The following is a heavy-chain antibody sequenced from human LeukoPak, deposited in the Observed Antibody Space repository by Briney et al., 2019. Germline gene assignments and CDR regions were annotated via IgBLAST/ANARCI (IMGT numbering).Heavy chain of an antibody. CDR2: MNPNSGNT. CDR3: ARGGYYYYGMDV. J-gene: IGHJ6*02. V-gene: IGHV1-8*01. CDR1: GYTFTSYD. Sequence: ASVKVSCKASGYTFTSYDINWVRQATGQGLEWMGWMNPNSGNTGYAQKFQGRVTMTRNTSISTAYMELSSLRSEDTAVHYCARGGYYYYGMDVWGQGTTVTVSS.